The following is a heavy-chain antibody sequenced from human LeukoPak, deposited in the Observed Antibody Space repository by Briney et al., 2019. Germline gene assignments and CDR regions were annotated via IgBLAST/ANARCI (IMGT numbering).Heavy chain of an antibody. Sequence: GGSLRLSCAASGFSFTNDWMSWVRQAPGKGLEWVGRIKTKNDGGTTDYAAPVKGRFTISRDDSKNTLYLQVNSLKTEDTAVYYCTTIKATWGYWGQGTLVTVSS. D-gene: IGHD7-27*01. J-gene: IGHJ4*01. V-gene: IGHV3-15*01. CDR3: TTIKATWGY. CDR1: GFSFTNDW. CDR2: IKTKNDGGTT.